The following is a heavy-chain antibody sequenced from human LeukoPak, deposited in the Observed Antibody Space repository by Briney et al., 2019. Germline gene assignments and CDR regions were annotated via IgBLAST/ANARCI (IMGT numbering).Heavy chain of an antibody. CDR1: GFTFSSYA. D-gene: IGHD2-21*02. CDR2: ISDSDGST. Sequence: GGSLRLSCAASGFTFSSYAMSWVRQAPGKGLEWVSSISDSDGSTYYADSVKGRFTISRDNSKNTLYLQMNSLRAEDTAVYYCAKDLLGSDTADYWGQGTLVTVSS. J-gene: IGHJ4*02. CDR3: AKDLLGSDTADY. V-gene: IGHV3-23*01.